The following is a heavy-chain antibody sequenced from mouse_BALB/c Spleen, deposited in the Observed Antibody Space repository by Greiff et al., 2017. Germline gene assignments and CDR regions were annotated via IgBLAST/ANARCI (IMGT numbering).Heavy chain of an antibody. CDR2: ISDGGSYT. Sequence: DVMLVESGGGLVKPGGSLKLSCAASGFTFSDYYMYWVSQTPEKRLEWVATISDGGSYTYYPDSVKGRFTISRDNAKNNLYLQMSSLKSEDTAMYYCARAIPFAYWGQGTLVTVSA. CDR1: GFTFSDYY. V-gene: IGHV5-4*02. J-gene: IGHJ3*01. CDR3: ARAIPFAY.